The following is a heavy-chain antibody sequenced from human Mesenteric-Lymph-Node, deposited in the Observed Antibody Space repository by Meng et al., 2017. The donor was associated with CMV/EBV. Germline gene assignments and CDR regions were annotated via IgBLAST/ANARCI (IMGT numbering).Heavy chain of an antibody. V-gene: IGHV5-51*01. J-gene: IGHJ5*02. D-gene: IGHD5-18*01. CDR1: GYSFTSYW. CDR3: ARHVLGGYTSGFDP. CDR2: IYPGDSDT. Sequence: SGYSFTSYWIGWVRQLPGKGLERMGIIYPGDSDTRYSPSFQGQVTISVDKSISTAYLQWSSLKASDTAMYYCARHVLGGYTSGFDPWGQGTLVTVSS.